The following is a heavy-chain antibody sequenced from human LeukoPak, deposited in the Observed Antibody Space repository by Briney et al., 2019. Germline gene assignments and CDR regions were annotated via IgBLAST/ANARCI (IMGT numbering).Heavy chain of an antibody. CDR3: AREVGTPQAFDI. V-gene: IGHV3-48*01. J-gene: IGHJ3*02. CDR2: INSRSSTI. CDR1: RFTFSNYG. D-gene: IGHD1-26*01. Sequence: GGSLRLSCAASRFTFSNYGVNWVRQAPGKGLEWVSYINSRSSTIYYADSVRGRFTISRDNAKDSLYLQMNSLKAEDTAIYYCAREVGTPQAFDIWGQGTMVTVSS.